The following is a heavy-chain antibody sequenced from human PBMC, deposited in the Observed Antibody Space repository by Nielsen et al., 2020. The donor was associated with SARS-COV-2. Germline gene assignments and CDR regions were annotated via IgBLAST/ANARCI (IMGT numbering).Heavy chain of an antibody. CDR3: ARGLVWGIVVVVAATLDY. D-gene: IGHD2-15*01. V-gene: IGHV1-24*01. J-gene: IGHJ4*02. CDR2: FDPEDGET. Sequence: ASVKVSCKVSGYTLTEFSMHWVRQAPGKGLEWMGGFDPEDGETIYAQKFQGRVTITRDTSASTAYMELSSLRSEDTAVYYCARGLVWGIVVVVAATLDYWGQGTLVTVSS. CDR1: GYTLTEFS.